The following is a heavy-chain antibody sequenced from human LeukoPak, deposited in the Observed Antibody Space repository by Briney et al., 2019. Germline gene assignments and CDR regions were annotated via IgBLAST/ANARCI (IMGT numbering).Heavy chain of an antibody. D-gene: IGHD5-18*01. Sequence: GASVTVSYKASGYTFTDYYMHWVRQAPGQGLEWMGWINPNSGTKYAQKFQRRVTMTRDTSISTAYMELSRLRSDDTAVYYCAKDTGTFNLGDHWGQGTQVTVSS. CDR1: GYTFTDYY. CDR2: INPNSGT. J-gene: IGHJ4*02. V-gene: IGHV1-2*02. CDR3: AKDTGTFNLGDH.